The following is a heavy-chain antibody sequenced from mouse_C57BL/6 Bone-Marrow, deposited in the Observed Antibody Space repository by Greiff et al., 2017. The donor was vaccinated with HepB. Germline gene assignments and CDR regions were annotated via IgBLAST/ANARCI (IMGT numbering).Heavy chain of an antibody. CDR2: INPNNGGT. CDR3: ARSGNNYAMDY. CDR1: GYTFTDYN. D-gene: IGHD2-1*01. Sequence: DVKLVESGPELVKPGASVKMSCTASGYTFTDYNMHWVKQSHGKSLEWIGYINPNNGGTSYNQKFKGKATLTVNKSSSTAYMELRSLTSEDSAVYYCARSGNNYAMDYWGQGTSVTVSS. J-gene: IGHJ4*01. V-gene: IGHV1-22*01.